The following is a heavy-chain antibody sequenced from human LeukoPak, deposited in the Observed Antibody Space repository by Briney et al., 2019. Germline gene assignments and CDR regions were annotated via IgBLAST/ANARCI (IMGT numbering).Heavy chain of an antibody. CDR3: ARRYCSSTSCYNFDY. J-gene: IGHJ4*02. CDR1: GFTFSSYT. V-gene: IGHV3-21*01. Sequence: GGSLRLSCAASGFTFSSYTMSWVRQAPGKGLEWVSSISSSSSYIYYADSVKGRFTISRDNAKNSLYLQMNSLRAEDTAVYYCARRYCSSTSCYNFDYWGQGTLVTVSS. CDR2: ISSSSSYI. D-gene: IGHD2-2*01.